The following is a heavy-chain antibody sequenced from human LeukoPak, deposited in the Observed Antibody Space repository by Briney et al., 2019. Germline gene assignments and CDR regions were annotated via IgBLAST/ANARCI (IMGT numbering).Heavy chain of an antibody. CDR1: GGSFSGYY. J-gene: IGHJ4*02. CDR3: ARGRNDYVWGSYRFPYYFDY. V-gene: IGHV4-34*01. Sequence: PSETLSLTCAVYGGSFSGYYWSWIRQPPGKGLEWIGEINHSGSTNYNPSLKSRVTISVDTSKNQFSLKLSSVTAADTAVYYCARGRNDYVWGSYRFPYYFDYWGQGTLVTVSS. CDR2: INHSGST. D-gene: IGHD3-16*02.